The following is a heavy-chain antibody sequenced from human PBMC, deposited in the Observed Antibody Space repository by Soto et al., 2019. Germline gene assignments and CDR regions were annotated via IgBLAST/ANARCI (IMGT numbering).Heavy chain of an antibody. V-gene: IGHV1-69*13. Sequence: SVKVSCKASGGTFSSYAISWVRQAPGQGLEWMGGIIPIFGTANYAQKFQGRVTITADESTSTAYMELSSLRSEDTAVYYCARGKPPTDHFDYCGQGTLVTVYS. CDR2: IIPIFGTA. J-gene: IGHJ4*02. CDR1: GGTFSSYA. CDR3: ARGKPPTDHFDY. D-gene: IGHD4-17*01.